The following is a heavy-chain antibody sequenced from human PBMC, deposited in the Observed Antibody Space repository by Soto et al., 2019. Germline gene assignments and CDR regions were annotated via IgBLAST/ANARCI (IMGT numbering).Heavy chain of an antibody. J-gene: IGHJ4*02. CDR1: GFTFSSYS. Sequence: PGGSLRLSCAASGFTFSSYSMNWVRQAPGKGLEWVSYISSSSSTIYYADSVKGRFTISRDNAKNSLYLQMNSLRAEDTAVYYCARDQITVAGTAQFDYWGQGTLVTVSS. D-gene: IGHD6-19*01. CDR2: ISSSSSTI. CDR3: ARDQITVAGTAQFDY. V-gene: IGHV3-48*01.